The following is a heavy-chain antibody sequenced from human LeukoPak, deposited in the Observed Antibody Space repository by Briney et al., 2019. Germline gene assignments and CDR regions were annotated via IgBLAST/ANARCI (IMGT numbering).Heavy chain of an antibody. CDR1: GFTFSSYS. CDR3: ARGGNPSYFDY. J-gene: IGHJ4*02. Sequence: GGSLRLSCAASGFTFSSYSMNWVRQAPGKGLEWVSSISSSSGYLYYADSVKGRFTISRDNAKNSLHLQMNSLRAEDTAVYYCARGGNPSYFDYWGQGTLVTVSS. D-gene: IGHD1-14*01. CDR2: ISSSSGYL. V-gene: IGHV3-21*01.